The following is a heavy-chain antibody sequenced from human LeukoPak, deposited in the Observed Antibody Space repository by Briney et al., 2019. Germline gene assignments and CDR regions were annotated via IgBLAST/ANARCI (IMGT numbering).Heavy chain of an antibody. D-gene: IGHD3-10*01. CDR2: IRYDGGNK. J-gene: IGHJ4*02. CDR1: GFTFSNYG. CDR3: AKDPRGDYYGSGSYFDQ. V-gene: IGHV3-30*02. Sequence: PGGSLRLSCAASGFTFSNYGMHWVRQAPGKGLEWVAFIRYDGGNKYYADSVKGRFTISRDNSENTLYLQMNSLRAEDTAVYYCAKDPRGDYYGSGSYFDQWGQGTLVTVSS.